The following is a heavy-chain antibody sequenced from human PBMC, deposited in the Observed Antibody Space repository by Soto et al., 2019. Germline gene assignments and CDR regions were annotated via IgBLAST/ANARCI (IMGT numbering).Heavy chain of an antibody. D-gene: IGHD3-3*01. V-gene: IGHV3-30-3*01. CDR2: ISYDGSNK. Sequence: GGSLRLSCVASGFDFSSSAMHWVRQAPGKGLEWVAVISYDGSNKYYADSVKGRFTISRDNSKNTLYLQMNSLRAEDTAVYYCARETYYDFWSGPYYGMDVWGQGTTVTVSS. CDR3: ARETYYDFWSGPYYGMDV. CDR1: GFDFSSSA. J-gene: IGHJ6*02.